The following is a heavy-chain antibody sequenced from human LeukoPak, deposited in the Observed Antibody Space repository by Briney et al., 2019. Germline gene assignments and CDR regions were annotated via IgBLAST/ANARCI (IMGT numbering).Heavy chain of an antibody. CDR1: GFTFSSYG. J-gene: IGHJ3*02. D-gene: IGHD2-2*01. CDR2: IWYDGSNK. CDR3: ARDIRPFVVVPAIDAFDI. V-gene: IGHV3-33*01. Sequence: GRSLRLSCAASGFTFSSYGMHWVRQAPGKGQEWVAVIWYDGSNKYYADSVNGRFTISRDNSKNTLYLQMNSLRAEDTAVYYCARDIRPFVVVPAIDAFDIWGQGTMVTVSS.